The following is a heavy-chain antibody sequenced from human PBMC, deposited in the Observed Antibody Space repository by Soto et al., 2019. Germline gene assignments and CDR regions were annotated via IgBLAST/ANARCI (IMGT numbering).Heavy chain of an antibody. CDR3: ASSGYMVRGVGDAFDI. CDR2: IYYSGST. CDR1: GGSISSGGYY. J-gene: IGHJ3*02. D-gene: IGHD3-10*01. V-gene: IGHV4-31*03. Sequence: SETLSLTCTVSGGSISSGGYYWSWIRQHPGKGLEWIGYIYYSGSTYYNPSLKSRVTISVDTSKNQFSLKLSSVTAADTAVYYCASSGYMVRGVGDAFDIWGQGTMVTVS.